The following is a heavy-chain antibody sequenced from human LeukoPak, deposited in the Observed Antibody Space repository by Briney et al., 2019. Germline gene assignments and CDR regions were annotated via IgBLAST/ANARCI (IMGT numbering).Heavy chain of an antibody. V-gene: IGHV4-4*07. CDR3: ARVVGYSSSSSFDY. CDR2: IYTSGST. D-gene: IGHD6-6*01. J-gene: IGHJ4*02. CDR1: GVSISSYY. Sequence: SETLSLTCTVSGVSISSYYWSWIRQPAGKGLEWIGRIYTSGSTNYNPSLKSRVTMSVDTSKNQFSLKLSSVTAADTAVYYCARVVGYSSSSSFDYWGQGTLVTVSS.